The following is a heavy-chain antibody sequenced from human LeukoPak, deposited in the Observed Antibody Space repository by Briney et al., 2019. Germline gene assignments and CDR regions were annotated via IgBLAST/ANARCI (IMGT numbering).Heavy chain of an antibody. Sequence: PGWSLRLSCAASGFTFSSYSMSWVRPDPGKGLEWVSSIISSSSYIYYADSVKSRFTISRDKAKNSLYLQMNSLRAEDTAVYYCARGAPLGAAGIFRLNYYYYMDVWGKGTTVTVSS. J-gene: IGHJ6*03. CDR3: ARGAPLGAAGIFRLNYYYYMDV. D-gene: IGHD6-13*01. CDR1: GFTFSSYS. V-gene: IGHV3-21*01. CDR2: IISSSSYI.